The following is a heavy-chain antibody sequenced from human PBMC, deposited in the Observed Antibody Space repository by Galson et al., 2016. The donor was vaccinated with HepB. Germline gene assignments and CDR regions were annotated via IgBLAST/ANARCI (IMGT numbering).Heavy chain of an antibody. Sequence: SLRLSCAGSGFTLSSSAMSWVRQAPGKGLEWVSAIGAYDEGTYYGDSVRGRFTISRDNSKNTLYLQMNSLRAEDTAIYYCATGGDYDNWGQGTLVTVSS. CDR3: ATGGDYDN. CDR2: IGAYDEGT. J-gene: IGHJ4*02. CDR1: GFTLSSSA. V-gene: IGHV3-23*01. D-gene: IGHD4-11*01.